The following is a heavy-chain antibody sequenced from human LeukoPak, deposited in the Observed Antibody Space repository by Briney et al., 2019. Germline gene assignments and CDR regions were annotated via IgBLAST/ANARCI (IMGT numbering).Heavy chain of an antibody. CDR3: ARSSGWYKTSEYFQH. Sequence: GGSLRLSSAASGFTFSSYAMHWVRQAPGKGLEWVAVISYDGSNKYYADSVKGRFTISRDNAKNSLYLQMNSLRAEDTAVYYCARSSGWYKTSEYFQHWGQGTLVTVSS. CDR2: ISYDGSNK. CDR1: GFTFSSYA. V-gene: IGHV3-30-3*01. J-gene: IGHJ1*01. D-gene: IGHD6-19*01.